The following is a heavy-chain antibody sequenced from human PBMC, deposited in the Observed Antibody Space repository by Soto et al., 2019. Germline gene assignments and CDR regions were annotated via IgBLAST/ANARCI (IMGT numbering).Heavy chain of an antibody. Sequence: EVQLLESGGGLVQPGRSLRLSCAASGFTFSNYAMSWVRQAPGQGLDWVSAISGSGGTTYYADSVKGRFTISRDNSKNTLFLQMNRLRAEDAAVYYCAKFFVETGSNSGWPWSFHYRGQGTLVTVSS. CDR1: GFTFSNYA. D-gene: IGHD6-25*01. J-gene: IGHJ4*02. CDR2: ISGSGGTT. CDR3: AKFFVETGSNSGWPWSFHY. V-gene: IGHV3-23*01.